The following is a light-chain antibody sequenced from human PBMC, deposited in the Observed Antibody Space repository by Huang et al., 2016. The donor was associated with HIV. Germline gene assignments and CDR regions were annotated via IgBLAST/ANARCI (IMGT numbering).Light chain of an antibody. J-gene: IGKJ5*01. CDR2: LCY. CDR1: QSLLHSNGYNY. V-gene: IGKV2-28*01. CDR3: MQALQTPRT. Sequence: DIVTTQSPLSLPVTPGEPASISCRSSQSLLHSNGYNYLDWYVQKPGQSPQFLSYLCYNRASWVPDRFTCSGLVTDFTLKISRVEAEDVGVYYCMQALQTPRTFGQGTRLEIK.